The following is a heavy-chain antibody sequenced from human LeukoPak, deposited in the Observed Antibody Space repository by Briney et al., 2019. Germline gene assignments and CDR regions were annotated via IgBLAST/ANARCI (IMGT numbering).Heavy chain of an antibody. CDR1: GGSISSSSYY. D-gene: IGHD3-3*01. CDR3: ARGNPLRAIFGVVTNWFDP. V-gene: IGHV4-39*01. Sequence: PSETLSLTCTVSGGSISSSSYYWGWIRQPPGKGLEWIGSIYYSGSTYYNPSLKSRVTISVDTSKNQFSLKLSSVTAADTAVYYCARGNPLRAIFGVVTNWFDPWGQGTLVTVSS. CDR2: IYYSGST. J-gene: IGHJ5*02.